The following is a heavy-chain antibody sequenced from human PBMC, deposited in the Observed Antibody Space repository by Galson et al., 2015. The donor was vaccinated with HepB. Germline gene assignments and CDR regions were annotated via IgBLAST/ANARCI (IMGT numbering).Heavy chain of an antibody. V-gene: IGHV4-39*01. J-gene: IGHJ4*02. Sequence: ETLSLTCTVSGGSISSSSYYWGWIRQPPGKGLEWIGSIYYSGSTYYNPSLKSRVTISVDTSKNQFSLKLSSVIAADTAVYYCARCGTYGDLFFDYWGQGTLVTVSS. D-gene: IGHD4-17*01. CDR3: ARCGTYGDLFFDY. CDR2: IYYSGST. CDR1: GGSISSSSYY.